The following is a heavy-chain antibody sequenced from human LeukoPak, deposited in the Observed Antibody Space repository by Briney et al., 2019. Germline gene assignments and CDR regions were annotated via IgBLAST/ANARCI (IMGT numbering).Heavy chain of an antibody. CDR3: ARGVSMVNFDY. CDR2: INAGNGNT. V-gene: IGHV1-3*01. D-gene: IGHD5-18*01. CDR1: GYTFTGYY. Sequence: ASVKVSCKASGYTFTGYYMHWVRQAPGQRLEWMGWINAGNGNTKYSQKFQGRVTITRDTSASTAYMELSSLRSEDTAVYYCARGVSMVNFDYWGQGTQVTVSS. J-gene: IGHJ4*02.